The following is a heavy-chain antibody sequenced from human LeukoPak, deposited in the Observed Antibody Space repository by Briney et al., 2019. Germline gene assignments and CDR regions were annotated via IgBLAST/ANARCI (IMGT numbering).Heavy chain of an antibody. V-gene: IGHV3-15*07. J-gene: IGHJ4*02. CDR3: AKGDTYYDLLTCFDF. D-gene: IGHD3-9*01. Sequence: PGGSLRLSCAASGFSFDDAWMNWVRQTPGKGLEWVGRIKSRADGETTEYAAPVKGRFTISRDDSKSTLYLQMNSLRDEDTAVYYCAKGDTYYDLLTCFDFWGPGTLVTVSS. CDR1: GFSFDDAW. CDR2: IKSRADGETT.